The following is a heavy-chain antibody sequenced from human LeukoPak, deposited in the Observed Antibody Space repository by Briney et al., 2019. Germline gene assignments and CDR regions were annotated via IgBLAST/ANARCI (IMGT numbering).Heavy chain of an antibody. D-gene: IGHD6-19*01. Sequence: PGGSLRLSCAASGFTFSSYAMHWVRQAPGKWLEWVAVISYDGSNKYYAGSVKGRFTISRDNSKNTLYQQMNSLRAEDTAAYYCARSWYSSGWPLGYWGQGTLVTVSS. CDR2: ISYDGSNK. J-gene: IGHJ4*02. V-gene: IGHV3-30*04. CDR1: GFTFSSYA. CDR3: ARSWYSSGWPLGY.